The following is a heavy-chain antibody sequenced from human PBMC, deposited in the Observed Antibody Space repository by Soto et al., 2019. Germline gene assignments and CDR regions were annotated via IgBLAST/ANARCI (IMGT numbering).Heavy chain of an antibody. CDR1: VFTFRIFT. D-gene: IGHD6-13*01. CDR2: ISSNSAYI. J-gene: IGHJ5*02. V-gene: IGHV3-21*01. Sequence: KPWGSLLLSCASSVFTFRIFTMYWVRQAPGKGLEWVSTISSNSAYIYYTDALRGRFTISRDNAKNSLHLQMNSLRAEDTAVYYCTRDASRDSSARGWFDPWGPGTMVTVSS. CDR3: TRDASRDSSARGWFDP.